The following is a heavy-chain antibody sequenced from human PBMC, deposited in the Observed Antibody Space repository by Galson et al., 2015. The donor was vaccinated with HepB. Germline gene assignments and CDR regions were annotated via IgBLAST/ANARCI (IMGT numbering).Heavy chain of an antibody. CDR1: GFTFSGSA. V-gene: IGHV3-73*01. CDR3: SRLGDVSGYSSR. J-gene: IGHJ4*02. CDR2: IRSKAYNYAT. Sequence: LRLSCAGSGFTFSGSAIHWVRQASGKGPEWVGLIRSKAYNYATSYIPSLKGRFTISRDDSKNMAYLHMMSLKPEDTAIYYCSRLGDVSGYSSRWGQGTLVTVSS. D-gene: IGHD2-2*01.